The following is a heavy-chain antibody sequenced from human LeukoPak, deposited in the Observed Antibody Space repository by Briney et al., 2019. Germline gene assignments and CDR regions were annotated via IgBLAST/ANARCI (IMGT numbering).Heavy chain of an antibody. CDR2: IYSGGST. D-gene: IGHD6-13*01. CDR3: AKDRSSPPYYFDY. V-gene: IGHV3-53*01. Sequence: PGGSLRLSCAASGFTVSSNYMSWVRQAPGKGLEWVSVIYSGGSTYYADSVKGRFTISRDNSKNTLYLQMNSLRAEDTAVYYCAKDRSSPPYYFDYWGQGTLVTVSS. J-gene: IGHJ4*02. CDR1: GFTVSSNY.